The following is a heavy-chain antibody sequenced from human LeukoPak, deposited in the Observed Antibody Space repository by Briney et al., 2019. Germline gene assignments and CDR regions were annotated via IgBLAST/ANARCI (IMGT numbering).Heavy chain of an antibody. D-gene: IGHD4-17*01. CDR3: ARVWFYGDYVSLYYYYGMDV. CDR2: IYYSGST. CDR1: GGSISSSSYY. Sequence: SETLSLTCTVSGGSISSSSYYWGWIRQPPGKGLEWIGSIYYSGSTYYNPSLKSRVTISVDTSKDQFSLKLSSVTAADTAVYYCARVWFYGDYVSLYYYYGMDVWGQGTTVTVSS. J-gene: IGHJ6*02. V-gene: IGHV4-39*07.